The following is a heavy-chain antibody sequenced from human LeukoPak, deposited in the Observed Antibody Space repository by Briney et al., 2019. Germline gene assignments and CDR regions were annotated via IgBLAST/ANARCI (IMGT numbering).Heavy chain of an antibody. CDR1: GGSISSGDYY. CDR3: ARATPTVVTLDY. Sequence: SQTLSLTCTVSGGSISSGDYYWSWIRQPPGKGLEWIGYIYYSGSTYYNPSLKSRVTISVDTSKNQFSLKLSSVTAADTAVYYCARATPTVVTLDYWGQGTLVTVSS. V-gene: IGHV4-30-4*01. J-gene: IGHJ4*02. D-gene: IGHD4-17*01. CDR2: IYYSGST.